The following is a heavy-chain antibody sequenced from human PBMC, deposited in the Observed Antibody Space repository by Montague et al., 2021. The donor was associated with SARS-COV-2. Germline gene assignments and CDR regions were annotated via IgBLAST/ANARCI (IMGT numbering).Heavy chain of an antibody. CDR2: IHHSGST. Sequence: SETLSLTCTVSGGSISSSTYYWGWIRQPPGKGLEWIGSIHHSGSTYYNPSLRSRATISLDLSKNQFSLDLNSVTAADTAVYYCARNAYNHYGLDVWGQGTTVTVSS. CDR1: GGSISSSTYY. J-gene: IGHJ6*02. V-gene: IGHV4-39*07. CDR3: ARNAYNHYGLDV.